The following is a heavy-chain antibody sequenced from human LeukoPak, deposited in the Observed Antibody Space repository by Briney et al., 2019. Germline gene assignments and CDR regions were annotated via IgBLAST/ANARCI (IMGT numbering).Heavy chain of an antibody. CDR3: ARDLLGYCTNGICYDKSNWFDP. Sequence: SGGSLRLSCAASGFTFSNYWMSWVRQAPGKGLEWVASIKEDGSDKYYVDSVKGRFTISRDSAKNSLFLQMNSLRAEDTAVYYCARDLLGYCTNGICYDKSNWFDPWGQGTLVTVSS. CDR2: IKEDGSDK. V-gene: IGHV3-7*01. J-gene: IGHJ5*02. D-gene: IGHD2-8*01. CDR1: GFTFSNYW.